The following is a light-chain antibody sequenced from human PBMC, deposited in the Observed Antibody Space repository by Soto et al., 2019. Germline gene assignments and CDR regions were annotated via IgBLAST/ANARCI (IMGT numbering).Light chain of an antibody. CDR2: EVS. J-gene: IGLJ1*01. V-gene: IGLV2-14*01. CDR3: QSYASSLSGYV. Sequence: QSLPTQPASVSGSPGQSITISCTGTSSDVGGYNYVSWYQRHPGKAPKLMIYEVSNRPSGVSNRFSGSKSGTTASLTISGLQAEDEADYYCQSYASSLSGYVFGNGTKVTVL. CDR1: SSDVGGYNY.